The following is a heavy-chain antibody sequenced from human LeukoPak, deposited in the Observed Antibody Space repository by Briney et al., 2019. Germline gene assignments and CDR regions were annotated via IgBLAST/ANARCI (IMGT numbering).Heavy chain of an antibody. V-gene: IGHV1-2*02. J-gene: IGHJ4*02. D-gene: IGHD3-3*01. CDR1: GYTFTGYY. Sequence: ASVKVSCKASGYTFTGYYMHWVRQAPGQGLEWMGWINPNSGGTNYAQKFQGRVTMTRDTSISTAYMELSRLRSDDTAVYYCARVRTRGYDFWSGPDYWGQGTLVTVSS. CDR2: INPNSGGT. CDR3: ARVRTRGYDFWSGPDY.